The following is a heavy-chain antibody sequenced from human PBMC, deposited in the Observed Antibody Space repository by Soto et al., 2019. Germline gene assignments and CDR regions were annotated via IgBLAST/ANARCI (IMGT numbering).Heavy chain of an antibody. CDR1: GFTFSSYG. Sequence: QVQLVESGGGVVQPGRSLRLSCAASGFTFSSYGMHWVRQAPGKGLEWVAVISYDGSNKYYADSVKGRFTISRDNSKNTLYVQMNSLRAEDTAVYYGAKDRWIQLWLDPFDYWGQGTLVTVSS. V-gene: IGHV3-30*18. J-gene: IGHJ4*02. CDR2: ISYDGSNK. D-gene: IGHD5-18*01. CDR3: AKDRWIQLWLDPFDY.